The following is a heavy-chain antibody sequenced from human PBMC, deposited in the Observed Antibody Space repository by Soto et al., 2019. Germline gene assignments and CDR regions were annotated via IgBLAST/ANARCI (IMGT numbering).Heavy chain of an antibody. CDR3: AKDGKFDP. V-gene: IGHV1-18*01. Sequence: QVQLVQSGAEVKKPGASVKVSCKASGYTFTSYGISWVRQAPGPGLEWMGWISAYNGNTNYGKKLQGRDTMTTDTSKSTAYMELRSLRYYDTAVYYCAKDGKFDPWGQGTLVTVSS. CDR1: GYTFTSYG. J-gene: IGHJ5*02. CDR2: ISAYNGNT.